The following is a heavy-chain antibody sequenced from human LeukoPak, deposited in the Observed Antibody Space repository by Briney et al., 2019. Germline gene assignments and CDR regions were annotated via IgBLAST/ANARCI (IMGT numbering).Heavy chain of an antibody. V-gene: IGHV3-53*01. CDR3: ASHSSSWYGFDY. Sequence: PGGSLRLSCAASGFTVSSNHMSWVRGGPGKGLEWVSLIYSAGSTYYADSVMGRFTISRDNSKNTLYLQMNSLRAEDTAVYYCASHSSSWYGFDYWGQGTLVTVSS. D-gene: IGHD6-13*01. CDR2: IYSAGST. CDR1: GFTVSSNH. J-gene: IGHJ4*02.